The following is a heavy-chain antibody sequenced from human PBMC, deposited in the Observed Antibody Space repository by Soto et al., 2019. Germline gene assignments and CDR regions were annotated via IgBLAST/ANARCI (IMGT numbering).Heavy chain of an antibody. J-gene: IGHJ6*02. D-gene: IGHD3-22*01. CDR1: GFTFSSYG. CDR3: ARDHYYDSSGYYPLGYYYGMDV. Sequence: GGSLRLSCAASGFTFSSYGMHWVRQAPGKGLEWVAVIWYDGSNKYYADSVKGRFTISRDNSKNTLYLQMNSLRAEDTAVYYCARDHYYDSSGYYPLGYYYGMDVWGQGTTVTVSS. V-gene: IGHV3-33*01. CDR2: IWYDGSNK.